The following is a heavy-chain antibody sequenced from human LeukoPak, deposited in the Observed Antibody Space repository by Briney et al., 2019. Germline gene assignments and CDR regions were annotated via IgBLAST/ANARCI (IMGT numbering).Heavy chain of an antibody. CDR2: IRSKTYGGTT. CDR3: TRKIEGAFDI. CDR1: GFSFAHYA. D-gene: IGHD3-22*01. V-gene: IGHV3-49*04. Sequence: GGSLRLSCTASGFSFAHYALSWVRQAPGKGLEWVSFIRSKTYGGTTEYAASVKGRFIISRDDSKSIAYLQMNSLKTEDTAVYYCTRKIEGAFDIWGRGTMVTVSS. J-gene: IGHJ3*02.